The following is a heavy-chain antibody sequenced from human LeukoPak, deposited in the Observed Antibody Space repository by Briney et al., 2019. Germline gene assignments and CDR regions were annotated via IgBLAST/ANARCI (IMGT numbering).Heavy chain of an antibody. Sequence: GGSLRLSCAASGFTFSSNGMSWVRQAPGKGLEWVSAISSGGDSTFYADSVKGRFTISRDNSKNTLYLQTNSLRAEDTAIYCCVKRSDYGGDWNYFDYWGQGTLVTVSS. CDR2: ISSGGDST. CDR1: GFTFSSNG. V-gene: IGHV3-23*01. CDR3: VKRSDYGGDWNYFDY. J-gene: IGHJ4*02. D-gene: IGHD2-21*02.